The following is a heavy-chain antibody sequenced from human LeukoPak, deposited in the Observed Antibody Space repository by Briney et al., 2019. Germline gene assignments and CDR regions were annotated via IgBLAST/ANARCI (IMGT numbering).Heavy chain of an antibody. V-gene: IGHV3-53*01. D-gene: IGHD1-26*01. J-gene: IGHJ4*02. CDR3: ARVWELSFDY. CDR2: LYSSGTT. Sequence: PGGSLRLSCTDSGFTFRTDQMSWVRQAPGKGLEWVSVLYSSGTTSHADSVKGRFTISRDNSKNTVYLQMNSLRAEDTAVYYCARVWELSFDYWGQGTLVTVSS. CDR1: GFTFRTDQ.